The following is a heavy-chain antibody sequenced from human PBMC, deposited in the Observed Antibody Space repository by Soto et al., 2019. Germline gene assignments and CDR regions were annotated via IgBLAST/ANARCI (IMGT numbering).Heavy chain of an antibody. D-gene: IGHD3-3*01. CDR2: IYLGDSET. J-gene: IGHJ5*02. CDR1: GYTFTSYW. Sequence: GESLKISCKASGYTFTSYWIGWVRQMPGKGLEWIGTIYLGDSETRYSPSFQGQVIISADKSISTAYLQWSSLKASDTAMYYCARTEENYDFRSGHWNWFAPWGQGTLVTVSS. V-gene: IGHV5-51*01. CDR3: ARTEENYDFRSGHWNWFAP.